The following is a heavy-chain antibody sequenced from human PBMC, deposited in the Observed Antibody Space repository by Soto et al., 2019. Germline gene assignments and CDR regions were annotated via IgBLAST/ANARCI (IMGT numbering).Heavy chain of an antibody. CDR1: GGSFSGYY. CDR3: ARLYYYGSGSHHPWFDP. Sequence: SETMSLTCAVYGGSFSGYYWSWIRQPLGKGLEWIGEINHSGSTNYNPSLKSRVTISVDTSKNQFSLKLSSVTAADTAVYYCARLYYYGSGSHHPWFDPWGQGTLVTVSS. J-gene: IGHJ5*02. CDR2: INHSGST. V-gene: IGHV4-34*01. D-gene: IGHD3-10*01.